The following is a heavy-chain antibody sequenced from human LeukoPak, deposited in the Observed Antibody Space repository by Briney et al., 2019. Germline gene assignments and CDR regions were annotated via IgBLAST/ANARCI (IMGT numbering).Heavy chain of an antibody. CDR1: GGSISSGSYY. CDR2: IYTSGST. V-gene: IGHV4-61*02. Sequence: SQTLSLTCTVSGGSISSGSYYWSWIRQPAGKGLEWIGRIYTSGSTNYNPSLKSRVTISVDTSKNQFSLKLSSVTAADTAVYYCARDHRAPYYYDSGGYYLRGYFDSWGQGTVLTVSS. CDR3: ARDHRAPYYYDSGGYYLRGYFDS. J-gene: IGHJ4*02. D-gene: IGHD3-22*01.